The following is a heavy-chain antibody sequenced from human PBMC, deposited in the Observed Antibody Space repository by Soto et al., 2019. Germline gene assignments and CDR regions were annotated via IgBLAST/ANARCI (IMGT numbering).Heavy chain of an antibody. D-gene: IGHD4-17*01. J-gene: IGHJ4*02. V-gene: IGHV1-18*01. CDR2: ISAHNGNT. Sequence: QVHLVQSGAEVKKPGASVKVSCKASGYTFTSYGITWVRQAPGQGLEWMGWISAHNGNTDYAHKLQGRVIVTRDTSPSTAYMELRSLRSDVTAVYYCARGTYGDYWGQGALVTVSS. CDR1: GYTFTSYG. CDR3: ARGTYGDY.